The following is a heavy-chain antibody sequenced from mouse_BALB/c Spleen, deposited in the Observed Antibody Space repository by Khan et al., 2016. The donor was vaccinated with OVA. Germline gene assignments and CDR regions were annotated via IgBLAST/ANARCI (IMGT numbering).Heavy chain of an antibody. Sequence: VELVESGGGLVQPGGSLKLSCATSGFTFSDYYMYWVRQTPEKRLEWVAYISNGGGSTYYPDTVKGRFTISRDNAKHTLYLQMSRLKSEDTAMYYCARQLYGAMDHWGQGTSVTVSS. CDR2: ISNGGGST. J-gene: IGHJ4*01. CDR3: ARQLYGAMDH. V-gene: IGHV5-12*02. D-gene: IGHD2-12*01. CDR1: GFTFSDYY.